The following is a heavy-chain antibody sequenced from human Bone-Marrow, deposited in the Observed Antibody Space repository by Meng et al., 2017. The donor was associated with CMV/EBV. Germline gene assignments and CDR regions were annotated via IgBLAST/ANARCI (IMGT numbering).Heavy chain of an antibody. J-gene: IGHJ6*02. V-gene: IGHV4-59*01. Sequence: SETLSLTCTVSGGSISSYYWSWIRQPPGKGLEWIGYIYYSGSTNYNPSLKSRVTISVDTSKNQFSLKLSSVAAADTAVYYCARTTPYYYGMDVWGQGTTVTVSS. CDR2: IYYSGST. D-gene: IGHD1-14*01. CDR1: GGSISSYY. CDR3: ARTTPYYYGMDV.